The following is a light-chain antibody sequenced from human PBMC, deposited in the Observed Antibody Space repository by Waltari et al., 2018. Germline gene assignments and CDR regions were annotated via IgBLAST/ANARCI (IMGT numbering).Light chain of an antibody. CDR3: QQSYSTPYT. V-gene: IGKV1-39*01. CDR1: QSISSY. CDR2: TAS. J-gene: IGKJ2*01. Sequence: DIQMTQSPSSLSASVGDRVTITCRASQSISSYLNWYQQKPGKGPNLLIYTASNLQSGVPSRFSGSGSGTDFTLTISSLQPEDFATYYCQQSYSTPYTFGQGTKLEIK.